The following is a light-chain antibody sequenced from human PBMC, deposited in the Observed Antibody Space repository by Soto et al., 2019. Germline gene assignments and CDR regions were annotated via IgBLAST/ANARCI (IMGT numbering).Light chain of an antibody. V-gene: IGLV1-51*01. CDR2: DDT. CDR3: GAWDRSLGVVV. J-gene: IGLJ3*02. Sequence: QSVLTQPPSVSAVPGQKVTMSCSGSSSNIGNNFVAWYQQLPGTAPKLLIYDDTKRPYGIPGRFSASKSGTSATLGITGLQTGDEADYYCGAWDRSLGVVVFGGGTKVTVL. CDR1: SSNIGNNF.